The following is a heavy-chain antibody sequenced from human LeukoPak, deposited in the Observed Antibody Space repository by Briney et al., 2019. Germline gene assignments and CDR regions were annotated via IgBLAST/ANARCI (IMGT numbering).Heavy chain of an antibody. J-gene: IGHJ4*02. CDR2: ISSSGRII. D-gene: IGHD4-23*01. CDR1: GFTFSDYY. Sequence: GGSLRLSCAASGFTFSDYYMNWIRQAPGKGLEWVSYISSSGRIIYYTDSVKGRFTISRDNAKNSLYLHMNSLRAEDTAVYYCARDYGGSSPFDYWGQGTLVTVSS. CDR3: ARDYGGSSPFDY. V-gene: IGHV3-11*04.